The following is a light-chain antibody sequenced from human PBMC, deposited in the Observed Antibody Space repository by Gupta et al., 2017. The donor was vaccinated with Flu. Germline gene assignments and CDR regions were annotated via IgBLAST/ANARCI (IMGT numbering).Light chain of an antibody. V-gene: IGKV2-28*01. J-gene: IGKJ2*01. CDR1: QSRLNTKGYTY. Sequence: VTPGEPASISCRTSQSRLNTKGYTYLNWFLQKPGQSPQLLIFLGSTRASGVPDRFSGSESGTDFTLKINRVEAEDVGVYYCMQGLQIPNTFGQGTKLEIK. CDR3: MQGLQIPNT. CDR2: LGS.